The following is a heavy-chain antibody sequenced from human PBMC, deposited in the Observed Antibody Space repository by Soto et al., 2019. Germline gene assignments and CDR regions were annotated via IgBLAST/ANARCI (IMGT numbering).Heavy chain of an antibody. J-gene: IGHJ4*02. CDR1: GFTFSNYA. CDR2: ISTSGGGT. D-gene: IGHD1-1*01. V-gene: IGHV3-23*01. Sequence: GGFLRLSCAASGFTFSNYAMNWVRQAPEKGLEWVSTISTSGGGTYYTDSVKGRFTISRDNPKNTLYLQMNSLRAADTAVYYCGRLEGLATISYYFDYWGQGALVTVSS. CDR3: GRLEGLATISYYFDY.